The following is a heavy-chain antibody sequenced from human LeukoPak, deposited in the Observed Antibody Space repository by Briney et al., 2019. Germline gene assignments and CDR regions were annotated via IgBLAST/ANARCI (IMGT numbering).Heavy chain of an antibody. CDR2: IWYDGSNK. D-gene: IGHD5-24*01. CDR3: ARDVGDGYKDYYYYGMDV. V-gene: IGHV3-33*01. Sequence: PGGSLRLSCAASGFTFSSYGMHWVRQAPGKGLEWVAVIWYDGSNKYYADSVKGRFTISRDNSKNTLYLQMNSLRAEDTAVYYCARDVGDGYKDYYYYGMDVWGQGTTVTVSS. J-gene: IGHJ6*02. CDR1: GFTFSSYG.